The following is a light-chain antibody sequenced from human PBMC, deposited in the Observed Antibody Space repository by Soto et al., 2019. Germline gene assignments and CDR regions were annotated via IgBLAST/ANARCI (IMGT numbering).Light chain of an antibody. CDR3: SSYTTSSTVV. CDR2: EVS. V-gene: IGLV2-14*01. Sequence: QSALTQPASVSGSPGQSITISCTGTSSDVGGFDYVSWYQHHPGKAPKLMIYEVSNRPSRVSSRFSGSKSGNTASLTISGLQAEDEADYYCSSYTTSSTVVFGGGTKVTVL. CDR1: SSDVGGFDY. J-gene: IGLJ2*01.